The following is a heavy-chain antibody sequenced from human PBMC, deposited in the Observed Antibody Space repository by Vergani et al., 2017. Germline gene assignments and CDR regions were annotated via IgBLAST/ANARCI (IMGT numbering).Heavy chain of an antibody. J-gene: IGHJ6*02. CDR3: ARVAGVAGTTGQVNYYYGMDV. Sequence: QVQLQESGPGLVKPSETLSLTCTVSGGSISSYYWSWIRQPPGKGLEWIGYIYYSGRTNYNPSLKSRVTISVDTSKNQFSLKLSSVPAADTAVYYCARVAGVAGTTGQVNYYYGMDVWGQGTTVTVSS. CDR2: IYYSGRT. CDR1: GGSISSYY. V-gene: IGHV4-59*01. D-gene: IGHD1-7*01.